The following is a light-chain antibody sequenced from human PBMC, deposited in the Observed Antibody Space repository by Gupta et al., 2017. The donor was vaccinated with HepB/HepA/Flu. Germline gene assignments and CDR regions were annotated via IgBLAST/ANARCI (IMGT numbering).Light chain of an antibody. CDR1: SSSFGGNY. Sequence: QSVLTQPRSASGTPGQRVTFSCSGSSSSFGGNYVYWYQQLPGTAPKLLIYRNNKRPSGVPDRFSGSKSGTSASLAISGLRSEDEADYYCAAWDDSLSAVVFGGGTKLTV. J-gene: IGLJ2*01. V-gene: IGLV1-47*01. CDR2: RNN. CDR3: AAWDDSLSAVV.